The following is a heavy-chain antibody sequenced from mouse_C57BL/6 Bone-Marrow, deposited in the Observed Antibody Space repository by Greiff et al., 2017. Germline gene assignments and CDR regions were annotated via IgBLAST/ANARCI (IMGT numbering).Heavy chain of an antibody. V-gene: IGHV5-6*01. CDR1: GFTFSSYG. Sequence: VQLKESGGGLVQPGGSLKLSCAASGFTFSSYGMSWVRQTPDKRLEWVATISSGGSYTYYPDSVKGRFTISRDNAKNTLYLQMSSLKSEDTAMYYCARHDGYYVGWYFDVWGTGTTVTVSS. CDR3: ARHDGYYVGWYFDV. CDR2: ISSGGSYT. J-gene: IGHJ1*03. D-gene: IGHD2-3*01.